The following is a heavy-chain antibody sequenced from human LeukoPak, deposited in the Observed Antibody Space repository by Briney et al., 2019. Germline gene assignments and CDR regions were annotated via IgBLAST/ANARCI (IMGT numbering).Heavy chain of an antibody. J-gene: IGHJ4*02. Sequence: GGSLRLSCAASGFTFSSYGMHWVRQAPGKGLEWVAVISYDGSNKYYADSVKGRFTISRDNSKNTLYLQMNSLRAEDTAVYYCAKDRLGFGDYWGQGTLVTVSS. V-gene: IGHV3-30*18. D-gene: IGHD3-10*01. CDR1: GFTFSSYG. CDR2: ISYDGSNK. CDR3: AKDRLGFGDY.